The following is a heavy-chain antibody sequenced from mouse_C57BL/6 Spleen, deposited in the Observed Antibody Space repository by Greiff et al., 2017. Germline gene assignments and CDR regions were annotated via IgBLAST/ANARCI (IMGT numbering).Heavy chain of an antibody. V-gene: IGHV1-81*01. CDR2: FYPRSGNT. CDR1: GYTFTSSG. J-gene: IGHJ4*01. CDR3: ARSLNYGSSWYAMDY. D-gene: IGHD1-1*01. Sequence: VQLQQSGAELARPGASVKLSCKASGYTFTSSGISWVKQRTGQGLEWIGEFYPRSGNTYYNEKFKGKATLTADKSSSTAYMELRSLTSDVSAVYFCARSLNYGSSWYAMDYWGQGTSVTVSS.